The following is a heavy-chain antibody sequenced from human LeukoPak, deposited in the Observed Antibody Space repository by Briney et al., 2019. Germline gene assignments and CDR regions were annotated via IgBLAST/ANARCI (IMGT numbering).Heavy chain of an antibody. Sequence: SGTLSLTGAVSGGSISSSNWWSWVRQPPGKGLECLVQIYHSGSTNYNPSLKSRVTISVDKSKNQFSLKLRSVTAADTAVYYCARPLSLGYCSGGSCYGRGAWFDRWGQGTLVTVSS. CDR1: GGSISSSNW. V-gene: IGHV4-4*02. CDR3: ARPLSLGYCSGGSCYGRGAWFDR. D-gene: IGHD2-15*01. CDR2: IYHSGST. J-gene: IGHJ5*02.